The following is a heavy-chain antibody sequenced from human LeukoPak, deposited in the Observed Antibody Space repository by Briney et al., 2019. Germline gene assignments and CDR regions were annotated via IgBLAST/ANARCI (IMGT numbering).Heavy chain of an antibody. CDR2: IKTDGSTT. CDR1: GFVFSTYW. J-gene: IGHJ4*02. V-gene: IGHV3-74*01. D-gene: IGHD3-16*01. Sequence: GGSLRLSCAGSGFVFSTYWMHWVRQAPGKGLAWVSRIKTDGSTTYYADSVKGRFTVSRDNAKNTLYLQMSSLRAEDTAVYYCARDWTWGGFDHWGQGALVTVSS. CDR3: ARDWTWGGFDH.